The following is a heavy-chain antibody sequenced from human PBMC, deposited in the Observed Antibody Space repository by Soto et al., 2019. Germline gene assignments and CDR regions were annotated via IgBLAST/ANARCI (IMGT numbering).Heavy chain of an antibody. Sequence: SETLSLTCTVSGDSISSYSWIWIRQPPGKGLEWIGNIHYKGNTKYSPSLKSRVTMSVDTSKNHFSLKLISVTTADTALYFCAREGNLGRWIQPLDSWGQGTLVNSPQ. CDR3: AREGNLGRWIQPLDS. CDR1: GDSISSYS. V-gene: IGHV4-59*01. CDR2: IHYKGNT. J-gene: IGHJ4*02. D-gene: IGHD2-2*03.